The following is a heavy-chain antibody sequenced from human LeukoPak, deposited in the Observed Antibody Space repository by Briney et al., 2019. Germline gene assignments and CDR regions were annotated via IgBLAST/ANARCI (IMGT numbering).Heavy chain of an antibody. J-gene: IGHJ4*02. CDR2: INHSGST. V-gene: IGHV4-34*01. Sequence: SETLSLTCAVYGGSFSGYYWSWIRQPPGKGLERIGEINHSGSTNYNPSLKSRVTISVDTSKNQFSLKLSSVTAADTAVYYCARVGGMARAFHYFDYWGQGTLVTVSS. CDR1: GGSFSGYY. D-gene: IGHD1-26*01. CDR3: ARVGGMARAFHYFDY.